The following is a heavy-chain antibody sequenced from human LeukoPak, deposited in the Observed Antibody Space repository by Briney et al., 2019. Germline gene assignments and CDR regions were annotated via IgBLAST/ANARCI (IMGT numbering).Heavy chain of an antibody. CDR1: GFTFSSYA. CDR2: ISGSGGST. V-gene: IGHV3-23*01. J-gene: IGHJ6*02. Sequence: GGSLRLSCAASGFTFSSYAMSWVRQAPGKGLEWVSAISGSGGSTYYADSVKGRFTISRDNAKNSLYLQMNSLRAEDTAVYYCARDRVVPAAAMDVWGQGTTVTVSS. CDR3: ARDRVVPAAAMDV. D-gene: IGHD2-2*01.